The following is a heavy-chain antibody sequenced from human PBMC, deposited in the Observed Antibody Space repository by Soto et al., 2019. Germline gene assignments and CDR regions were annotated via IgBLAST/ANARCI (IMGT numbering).Heavy chain of an antibody. D-gene: IGHD2-15*01. J-gene: IGHJ6*03. V-gene: IGHV4-59*01. CDR3: ARGGSCSGGSCYNYYYYYYMDV. CDR2: IYYSGST. Sequence: SETLSLTCTVSGGSISSYYWSWIRQPPGKGLEWIGYIYYSGSTNYNPSLKSRVTISVDTSKNQFSLKLSSVTAADTAVYYCARGGSCSGGSCYNYYYYYYMDVWGKGTTVTVSS. CDR1: GGSISSYY.